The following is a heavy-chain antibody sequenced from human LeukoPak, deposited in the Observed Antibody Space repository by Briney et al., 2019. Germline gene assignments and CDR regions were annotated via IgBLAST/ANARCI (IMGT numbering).Heavy chain of an antibody. Sequence: SETLSLTCAVTGVSFSDSYWSWIRQPPGKGLEWIGYIYYSGSTNYNPSLKSRVTISVDTSKNQLSLKLSSVTAADTAVYYCARDRQGSGWYWFDPWGQGTLVTVSS. D-gene: IGHD6-19*01. J-gene: IGHJ5*02. CDR2: IYYSGST. V-gene: IGHV4-59*01. CDR3: ARDRQGSGWYWFDP. CDR1: GVSFSDSY.